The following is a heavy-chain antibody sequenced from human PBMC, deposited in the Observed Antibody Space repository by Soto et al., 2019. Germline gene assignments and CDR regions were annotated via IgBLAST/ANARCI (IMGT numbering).Heavy chain of an antibody. Sequence: PSGTLSLTCTVSGGSISSSSYYWGWIRQPPGKGLEWIGSIYYSGSTYYNPSLKSRVTISVDTSKNQFSLKLSSVTAADTAVYYCATKPEYDGSGSRSPPAVWGPGNTVS. CDR2: IYYSGST. J-gene: IGHJ6*02. CDR1: GGSISSSSYY. CDR3: ATKPEYDGSGSRSPPAV. V-gene: IGHV4-39*01. D-gene: IGHD3-10*01.